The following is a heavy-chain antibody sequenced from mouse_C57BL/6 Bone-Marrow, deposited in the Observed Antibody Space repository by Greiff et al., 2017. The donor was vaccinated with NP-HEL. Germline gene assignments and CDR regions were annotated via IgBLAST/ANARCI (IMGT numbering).Heavy chain of an antibody. J-gene: IGHJ4*01. V-gene: IGHV1-81*01. Sequence: QVQLQQSGAELARPGASVKLSCKASGYTFTSYGISWVKQRTGQGLEWIGEIYPRSGNTYYNEKFKGKAPRTADKSSSTAYMEILSLTSEYSAVYFCARSRYYYAMDYWGQGTSVTVSS. CDR1: GYTFTSYG. CDR3: ARSRYYYAMDY. CDR2: IYPRSGNT.